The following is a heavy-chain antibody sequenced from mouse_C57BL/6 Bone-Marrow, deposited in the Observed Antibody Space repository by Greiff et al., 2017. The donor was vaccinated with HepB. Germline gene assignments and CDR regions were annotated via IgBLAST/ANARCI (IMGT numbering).Heavy chain of an antibody. CDR2: IDPANGNT. CDR3: ASYDYDRGAWFAY. Sequence: VQLQQSVAELVRPGASVKLSCTASGFNIKNTYMHWVKQRPEQGLEWIGRIDPANGNTKYAPKFQGKATITADTSSNTAYLQLSSLTSEDTARYYCASYDYDRGAWFAYWGQGTLVTVSA. CDR1: GFNIKNTY. J-gene: IGHJ3*01. V-gene: IGHV14-3*01. D-gene: IGHD2-4*01.